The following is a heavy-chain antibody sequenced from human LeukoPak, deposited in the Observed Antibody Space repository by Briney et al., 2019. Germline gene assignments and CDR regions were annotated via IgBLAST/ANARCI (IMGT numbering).Heavy chain of an antibody. Sequence: PSETLSLTCTVSGGSISTYYWSWIRQPPGEALEWIGYIYHSGSTNYNPSLKSRVTISVDTSKNQFSLKLSSVAAADTAVYYCAGSGSYIQKIDYWGQGTLVTVSS. J-gene: IGHJ4*02. CDR3: AGSGSYIQKIDY. V-gene: IGHV4-59*01. D-gene: IGHD3-10*01. CDR2: IYHSGST. CDR1: GGSISTYY.